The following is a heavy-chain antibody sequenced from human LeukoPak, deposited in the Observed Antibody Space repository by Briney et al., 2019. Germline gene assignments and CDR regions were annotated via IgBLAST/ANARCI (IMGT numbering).Heavy chain of an antibody. CDR1: GGSFSGYY. D-gene: IGHD6-13*01. V-gene: IGHV4-34*01. J-gene: IGHJ4*02. CDR3: ARGGAAAASGGDYFDY. CDR2: INHGGST. Sequence: SETLSLTCAVYGGSFSGYYWSWIRQPPGKGLEWIGEINHGGSTNYNPSLKSRVTISVDTSKNQFSLKLSSVTAADTAVYYCARGGAAAASGGDYFDYWGQGTLVTVSS.